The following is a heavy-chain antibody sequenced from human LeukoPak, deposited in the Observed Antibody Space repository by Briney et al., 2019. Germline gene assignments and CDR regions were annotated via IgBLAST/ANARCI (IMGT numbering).Heavy chain of an antibody. Sequence: GGSLRLSCSASGFTFSSYAMHWVRQAPGKGLEYVSAISSNGGSTYYADSVKGRFTVSRDNSKNTLYLQMSSLRAEDTAVYYCARDMGYYYDSSGSIFDYWGQGTLVTVSS. J-gene: IGHJ4*02. CDR3: ARDMGYYYDSSGSIFDY. CDR1: GFTFSSYA. V-gene: IGHV3-64D*09. CDR2: ISSNGGST. D-gene: IGHD3-22*01.